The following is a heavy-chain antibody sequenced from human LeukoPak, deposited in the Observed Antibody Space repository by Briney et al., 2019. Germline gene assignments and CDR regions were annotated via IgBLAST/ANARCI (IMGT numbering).Heavy chain of an antibody. CDR1: GYTFTSYG. D-gene: IGHD6-19*01. V-gene: IGHV1-2*02. CDR2: INPNSGGT. Sequence: ASVKVSCKASGYTFTSYGISWVRQAPGRGLEWMGWINPNSGGTNYAQKFQGRVTMTRDTSISTAYMELSRLRSDDTAVYYCARPILWLPHWSWFDPWGQGTLVTVSS. J-gene: IGHJ5*02. CDR3: ARPILWLPHWSWFDP.